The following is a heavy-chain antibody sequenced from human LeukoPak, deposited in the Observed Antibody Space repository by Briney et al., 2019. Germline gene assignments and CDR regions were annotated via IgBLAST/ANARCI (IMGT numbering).Heavy chain of an antibody. J-gene: IGHJ5*02. V-gene: IGHV4-31*03. CDR2: IYYSGST. Sequence: SQTLSLTCTASGFSISSGGYYWSWLRQHPGKGLEWIVYIYYSGSTYYNPSLNSRVTISVDTSKSQFSLKLSSVTAADTAVYYRARDTGGYESPWFDPWGQGTLVTVSS. CDR3: ARDTGGYESPWFDP. CDR1: GFSISSGGYY. D-gene: IGHD5-12*01.